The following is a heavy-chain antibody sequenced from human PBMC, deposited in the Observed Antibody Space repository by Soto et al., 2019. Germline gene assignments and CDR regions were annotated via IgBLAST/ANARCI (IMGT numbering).Heavy chain of an antibody. J-gene: IGHJ2*01. V-gene: IGHV3-23*01. CDR2: ISGSGGST. Sequence: EVQLLESGGGLVQPGGSLRLSCAASGFTFSSYAMSWVRQAPGKGLEWVSAISGSGGSTYYADSVKGRFTISRDNSKNTLYLQMNSLRAEDTAVYYCAKDHLPIAARRNWYFDLWGRGTLVTVSS. CDR3: AKDHLPIAARRNWYFDL. CDR1: GFTFSSYA. D-gene: IGHD6-6*01.